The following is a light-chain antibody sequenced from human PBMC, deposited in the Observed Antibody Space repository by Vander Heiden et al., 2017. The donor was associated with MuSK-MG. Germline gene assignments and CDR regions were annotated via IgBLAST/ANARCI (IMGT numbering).Light chain of an antibody. CDR3: SSHTSSNTRV. CDR2: DVS. V-gene: IGLV2-14*03. Sequence: QSALTQPGCVSGSAGESITVACTGTSNDVGGYNYVSWYQQHPGKAPKLMIYDVSNRSSGVANRFSGSKSGNTTSLTISGHPAEDEADYYCSSHTSSNTRVFGGGTKLTVL. CDR1: SNDVGGYNY. J-gene: IGLJ2*01.